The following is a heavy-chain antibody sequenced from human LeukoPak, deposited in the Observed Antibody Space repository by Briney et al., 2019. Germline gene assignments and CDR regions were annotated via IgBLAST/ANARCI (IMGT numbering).Heavy chain of an antibody. CDR2: ISYDGSNK. CDR3: ATENGLPVLDV. CDR1: GFTFSSYA. D-gene: IGHD3-16*01. J-gene: IGHJ6*04. V-gene: IGHV3-30*04. Sequence: PGGSLRLSCAASGFTFSSYAMHWVRQAPGKGLEWVAVISYDGSNKYYADSVKGRFTISRDNSKNTLYLQMNSLRAEDTAVYYCATENGLPVLDVWGKGTTVTVSS.